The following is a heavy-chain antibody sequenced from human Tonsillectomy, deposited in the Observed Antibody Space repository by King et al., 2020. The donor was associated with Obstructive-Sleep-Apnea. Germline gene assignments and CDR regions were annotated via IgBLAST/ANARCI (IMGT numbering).Heavy chain of an antibody. V-gene: IGHV3-21*01. CDR1: GFTFSSYS. D-gene: IGHD6-19*01. CDR3: ARVVYSSGWYPPPYYYYGMDV. CDR2: ISSSSSYI. Sequence: VQLVESGGGLVKPGGSLRLSCAASGFTFSSYSMNWVRQAPGKGLEWVSSISSSSSYIYYADSVKGRFTISRDNAQNSLYLQMNSLRAEDTAVYYCARVVYSSGWYPPPYYYYGMDVWGQGTTVTVSS. J-gene: IGHJ6*02.